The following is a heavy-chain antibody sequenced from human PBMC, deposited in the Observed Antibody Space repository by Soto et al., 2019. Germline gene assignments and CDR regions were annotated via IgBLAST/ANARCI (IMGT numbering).Heavy chain of an antibody. CDR2: IYYSGGT. CDR3: ARIPISSSHNTHYFDY. V-gene: IGHV4-30-4*01. Sequence: PSETLSLTCTVSGGSITSGDYYWGWVHQPPGKGLEWIGYIYYSGGTYYNPSLKSRLTMSVDTSKNQFSLKLTSVTAADTAVYYXARIPISSSHNTHYFDYWGQGTLVTVSS. J-gene: IGHJ4*02. CDR1: GGSITSGDYY. D-gene: IGHD6-13*01.